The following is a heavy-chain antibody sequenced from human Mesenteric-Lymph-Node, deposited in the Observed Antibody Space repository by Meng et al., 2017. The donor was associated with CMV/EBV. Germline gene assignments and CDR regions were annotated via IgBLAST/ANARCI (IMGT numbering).Heavy chain of an antibody. V-gene: IGHV3-21*01. J-gene: IGHJ4*02. CDR1: GFTVSHDH. CDR3: AREVGVAAGTEFDY. Sequence: GGSLRLSCAASGFTVSHDHLNWVRQAPGKGLEWVSSISSSSNYIYYADSVKGRFTISRDNAKDSLHLQMNSLRAEDTAVYYCAREVGVAAGTEFDYWGQGTLVTVSS. D-gene: IGHD1-7*01. CDR2: ISSSSNYI.